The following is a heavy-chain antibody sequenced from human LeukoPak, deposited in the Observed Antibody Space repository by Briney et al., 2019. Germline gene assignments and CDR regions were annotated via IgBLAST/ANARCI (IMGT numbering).Heavy chain of an antibody. CDR1: GGSISRSSSY. J-gene: IGHJ5*02. CDR3: ARRRTVFTTGRFDP. V-gene: IGHV4-39*01. Sequence: SETLSLTCTVSGGSISRSSSYWGWIRQPPGKGLEWIGSIYYSGNTYYNPSLKSRVNISVDTSKNQVSLKLSSVTAADTAVYYCARRRTVFTTGRFDPWGQGILVTVSS. D-gene: IGHD5/OR15-5a*01. CDR2: IYYSGNT.